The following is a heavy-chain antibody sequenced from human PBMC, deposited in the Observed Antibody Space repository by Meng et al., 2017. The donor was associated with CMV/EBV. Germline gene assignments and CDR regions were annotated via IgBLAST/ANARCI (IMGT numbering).Heavy chain of an antibody. V-gene: IGHV4-34*01. Sequence: FSGYYGSWIRQPPGKGLEWMGEINHSGSTNCNPSLKSRVTISVDTSKDQFSLKLSSVTAADTAVYYCARGEIVVVPAAIRFNWYFDLWGRGTLVTVSS. CDR2: INHSGST. CDR1: FSGYY. J-gene: IGHJ2*01. CDR3: ARGEIVVVPAAIRFNWYFDL. D-gene: IGHD2-2*02.